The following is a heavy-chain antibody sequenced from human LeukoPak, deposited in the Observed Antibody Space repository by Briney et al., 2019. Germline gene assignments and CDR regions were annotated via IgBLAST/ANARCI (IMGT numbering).Heavy chain of an antibody. V-gene: IGHV3-23*01. CDR1: GFTLSNSA. Sequence: GGSLRLSCAASGFTLSNSAMSWVRQAPGKGLEWVSTLSGSGITTYYADSVKGRFTISRDNSKNTLYLQMDRLRAEDTAVYYCAKGIYSSGWGYFYYWGHGTLVTVSS. CDR2: LSGSGITT. CDR3: AKGIYSSGWGYFYY. J-gene: IGHJ4*01. D-gene: IGHD6-19*01.